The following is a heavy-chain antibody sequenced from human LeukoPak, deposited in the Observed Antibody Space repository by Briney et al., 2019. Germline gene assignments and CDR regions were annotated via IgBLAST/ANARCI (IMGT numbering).Heavy chain of an antibody. CDR2: IYHSGST. CDR1: GGSISSSNW. D-gene: IGHD6-13*01. Sequence: SEILSLTCAVSGGSISSSNWWSWVRQPPGKGLEWIGEIYHSGSTNYNPSLKSRVTISVDKSKNQFSLKLSSVTAADTAVYYCARFLAAAGLFRFDPWGQGTLVTVSS. J-gene: IGHJ5*02. V-gene: IGHV4-4*02. CDR3: ARFLAAAGLFRFDP.